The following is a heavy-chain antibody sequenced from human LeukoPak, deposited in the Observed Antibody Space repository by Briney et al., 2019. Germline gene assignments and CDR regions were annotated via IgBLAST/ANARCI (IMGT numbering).Heavy chain of an antibody. V-gene: IGHV6-1*01. Sequence: SQTLSLTCAISGDSVSSNSVAWNWIRQSPSRGLEWLGRTYYRSKWYNGYAASVKSRITINPDTSKNQFSLQLNSVTPEDTAVYYCARGKEGMIDNWGQGILVTVSS. CDR3: ARGKEGMIDN. CDR2: TYYRSKWYN. J-gene: IGHJ4*02. CDR1: GDSVSSNSVA.